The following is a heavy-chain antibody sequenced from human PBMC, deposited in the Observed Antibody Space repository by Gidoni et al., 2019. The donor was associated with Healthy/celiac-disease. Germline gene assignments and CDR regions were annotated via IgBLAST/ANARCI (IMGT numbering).Heavy chain of an antibody. CDR3: ASGGAGVDTAMVEGT. CDR1: GGSISSYY. V-gene: IGHV4-59*01. J-gene: IGHJ4*02. Sequence: QVQLQESGPGLVKPSETLSLTCTVSGGSISSYYWSWIRQPPGKGLEWIGYIYYSGSTNYNPSLKSRVTISVDTSKNQFSLKLSSVTAADTAVYYCASGGAGVDTAMVEGTWGQGTLVTVSS. CDR2: IYYSGST. D-gene: IGHD5-18*01.